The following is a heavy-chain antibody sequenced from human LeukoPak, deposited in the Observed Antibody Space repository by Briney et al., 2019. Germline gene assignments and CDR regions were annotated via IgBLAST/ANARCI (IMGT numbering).Heavy chain of an antibody. CDR1: GGSFSGYY. CDR2: INHSGST. Sequence: PSETLSLTCAVYGGSFSGYYWSWIRQPPGKGLEWIGEINHSGSTNYNPSLKSRVTISVDTSKNQFSLNLSSVTAADTAVYYCARTSAYYYDSSGYYWGYYFDYWGQATLVTVSS. D-gene: IGHD3-22*01. J-gene: IGHJ4*02. CDR3: ARTSAYYYDSSGYYWGYYFDY. V-gene: IGHV4-34*01.